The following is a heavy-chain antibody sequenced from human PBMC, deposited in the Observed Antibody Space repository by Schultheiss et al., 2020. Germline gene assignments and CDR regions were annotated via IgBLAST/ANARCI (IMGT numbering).Heavy chain of an antibody. V-gene: IGHV4-34*01. J-gene: IGHJ5*02. CDR3: ARGAGRQQLIKRPRFDP. CDR2: IHHSGSV. CDR1: GESFSGYY. D-gene: IGHD6-13*01. Sequence: SETLSLTCAVYGESFSGYYWSWIRQPPGKGLEWIGQIHHSGSVKYNPSLKSRVTISVDTSKNQFSLKLTSVTAADTANYYCARGAGRQQLIKRPRFDPWGQGTLVTVSS.